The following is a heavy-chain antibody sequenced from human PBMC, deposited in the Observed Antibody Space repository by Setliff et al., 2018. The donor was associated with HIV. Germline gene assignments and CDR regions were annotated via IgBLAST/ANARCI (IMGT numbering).Heavy chain of an antibody. D-gene: IGHD1-26*01. V-gene: IGHV4-39*01. Sequence: PSETLSLTCTVSDGSIRSRSYYWGWIRQPPGKGLEWIGSIYYSGSTYYNPSLKSRVTISVYTSKNQFSLKLSSVTAADTAIYYCARHSSYYGNHDYWGQGTLVTVSS. CDR3: ARHSSYYGNHDY. CDR1: DGSIRSRSYY. J-gene: IGHJ4*02. CDR2: IYYSGST.